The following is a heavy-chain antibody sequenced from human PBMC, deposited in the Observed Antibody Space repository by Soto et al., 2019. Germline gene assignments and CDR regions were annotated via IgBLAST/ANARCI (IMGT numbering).Heavy chain of an antibody. D-gene: IGHD3-16*02. Sequence: QVQLVQSGAEVKKPGASVKVSCKASGYTFTGYYMHWVRQAPGQGLEWMGWINPNSGGTNYAQKFQGWVTMTRDTSISTAYMELSRLRSDDTAVYYCARTMITFGGVIAGFDYWGQGTLVTVSS. CDR1: GYTFTGYY. CDR2: INPNSGGT. J-gene: IGHJ4*02. CDR3: ARTMITFGGVIAGFDY. V-gene: IGHV1-2*04.